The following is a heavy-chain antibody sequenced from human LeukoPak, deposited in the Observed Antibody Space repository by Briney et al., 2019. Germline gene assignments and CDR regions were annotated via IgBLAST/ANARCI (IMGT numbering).Heavy chain of an antibody. CDR1: GYRFTNYW. J-gene: IGHJ3*02. D-gene: IGHD2-15*01. V-gene: IGHV5-51*01. CDR2: IYPSDSHT. CDR3: ARPHCRGGSCYVGAFDI. Sequence: GESLKISCKASGYRFTNYWIGWVRQMPGKGLEWMGIIYPSDSHTRYSPSFQDQVTISADKSISTAYLQWSSLKASDTAMYYCARPHCRGGSCYVGAFDIWGQGTMVTVSS.